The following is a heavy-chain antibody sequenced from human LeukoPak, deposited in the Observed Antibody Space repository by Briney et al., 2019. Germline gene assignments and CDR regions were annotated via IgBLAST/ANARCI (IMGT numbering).Heavy chain of an antibody. J-gene: IGHJ4*02. V-gene: IGHV3-48*01. CDR1: GFTFSTYS. CDR3: ARGYSSSWYFVFDY. CDR2: IPFSSSTI. Sequence: PGGSLRLSCAASGFTFSTYSMNWVRQAPGKGLEWVSYIPFSSSTIYYADSVKGRFTISRDNAKNSLYLQMNSLRAEDTAVYYCARGYSSSWYFVFDYWGQGTLATVSS. D-gene: IGHD6-13*01.